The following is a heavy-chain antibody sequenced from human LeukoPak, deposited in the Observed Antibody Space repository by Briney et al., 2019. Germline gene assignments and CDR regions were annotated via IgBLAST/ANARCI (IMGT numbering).Heavy chain of an antibody. J-gene: IGHJ3*02. CDR1: GGSFSGYY. Sequence: SETLSLTCAVYGGSFSGYYWSWIRQPPGKGLEWIGEINHSGSTNYNPSLKSRVTISVDTSRNQFSLKLSSVTAADTAVYYCASGRDGYNTRAFDIWGQGTMVTVSS. CDR3: ASGRDGYNTRAFDI. D-gene: IGHD5-24*01. V-gene: IGHV4-34*01. CDR2: INHSGST.